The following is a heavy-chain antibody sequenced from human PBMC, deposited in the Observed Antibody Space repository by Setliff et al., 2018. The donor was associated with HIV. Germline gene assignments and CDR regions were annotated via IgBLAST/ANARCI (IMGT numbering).Heavy chain of an antibody. J-gene: IGHJ4*01. V-gene: IGHV4-31*03. CDR3: AREGKKALVTKYFDY. CDR1: SGSISCGTYY. D-gene: IGHD5-18*01. CDR2: IDYSGSA. Sequence: SETLSLTCTVSSGSISCGTYYWSWRRQYPGKGLEWIGYIDYSGSAFYNPSLKSRITIARDTSKNQSSLKMNSVTAADTAVYYCAREGKKALVTKYFDYWGHGKLVTVSS.